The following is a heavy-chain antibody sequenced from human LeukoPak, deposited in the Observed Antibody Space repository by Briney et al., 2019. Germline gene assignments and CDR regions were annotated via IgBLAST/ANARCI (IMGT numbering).Heavy chain of an antibody. CDR1: GYTFTSYY. Sequence: ASVKVSCKASGYTFTSYYMHWVRQAPGQGLEWMGWINPNSGGTNYAQKFQGRVTMTRDTSISTAYMELSRLRSDDTAVYYCAQLALSMTTVTTAYFDYWGQGTLVTVSS. CDR2: INPNSGGT. V-gene: IGHV1-2*02. J-gene: IGHJ4*02. CDR3: AQLALSMTTVTTAYFDY. D-gene: IGHD4-11*01.